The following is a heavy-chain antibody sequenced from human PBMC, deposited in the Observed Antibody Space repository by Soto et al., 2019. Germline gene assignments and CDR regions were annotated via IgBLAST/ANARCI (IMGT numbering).Heavy chain of an antibody. J-gene: IGHJ4*02. Sequence: PSETLSLTCTVSSAPVSSSTYTWGWIRQPPGKGLEWIGSIYYSGSTYYNPSLNSRVTVSVDTSKNQFSLKVTSVTAADTAVYYCARVVIVATSYYFDYWGQGTLVTVSS. D-gene: IGHD5-12*01. CDR2: IYYSGST. CDR1: SAPVSSSTYT. V-gene: IGHV4-39*01. CDR3: ARVVIVATSYYFDY.